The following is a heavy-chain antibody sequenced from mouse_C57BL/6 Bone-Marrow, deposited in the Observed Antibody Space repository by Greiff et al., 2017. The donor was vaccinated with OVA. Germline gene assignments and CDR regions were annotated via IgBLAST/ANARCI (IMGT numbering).Heavy chain of an antibody. CDR3: ARGVYDYDGGYYFDY. CDR1: GYTFTSYG. CDR2: IFPRSGNT. Sequence: VQLQQSGAELARPGASVKLSCKASGYTFTSYGISWVKQRTGQGLEWIGEIFPRSGNTYYNEKFKGKATLTSDKSYSTAYMELRSLTSEDSAVYFCARGVYDYDGGYYFDYWGQGTTLTVSS. V-gene: IGHV1-81*01. D-gene: IGHD2-4*01. J-gene: IGHJ2*01.